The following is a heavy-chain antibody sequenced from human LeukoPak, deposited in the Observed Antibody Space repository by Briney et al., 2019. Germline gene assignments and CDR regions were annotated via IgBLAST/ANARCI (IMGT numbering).Heavy chain of an antibody. Sequence: SQTLSLTCTVSGDSITSGSYYWSWIRQPPGKGLEWIGYIYYSGSTNYNPSLKSRVTISVDTSKNQFSLKLSSVTAADTAVYYCASFLGGDRYYFDYWGQGTLVTVSS. CDR3: ASFLGGDRYYFDY. J-gene: IGHJ4*02. V-gene: IGHV4-61*01. D-gene: IGHD4-17*01. CDR1: GDSITSGSYY. CDR2: IYYSGST.